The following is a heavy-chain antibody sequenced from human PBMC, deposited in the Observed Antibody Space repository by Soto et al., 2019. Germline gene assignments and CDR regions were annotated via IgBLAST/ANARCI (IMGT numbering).Heavy chain of an antibody. CDR2: IKQDGSET. J-gene: IGHJ4*02. CDR1: GFTFSNYW. D-gene: IGHD3-10*01. V-gene: IGHV3-7*01. CDR3: ARAPVNGGDY. Sequence: SLRLSCAASGFTFSNYWMTWVRQAPGKGLEWVANIKQDGSETNFVDSVKGRFTISRDNAKNSLYLQMNSLRAEDTAVYYCARAPVNGGDYWGQGTLVTVSS.